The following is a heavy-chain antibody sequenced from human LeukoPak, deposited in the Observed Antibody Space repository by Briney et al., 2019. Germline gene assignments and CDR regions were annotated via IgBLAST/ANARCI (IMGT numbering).Heavy chain of an antibody. CDR1: GYTFISYY. Sequence: ASVKVSCKASGYTFISYYMHWVRQAPGQGLEWMGIINPSGGSTSYAQKFQGRVTMTRDTSTSTVYMELSSLRSEDTAVYYCARDSSHLPETDYFDYWGQGTLVTVSS. V-gene: IGHV1-46*01. CDR2: INPSGGST. CDR3: ARDSSHLPETDYFDY. D-gene: IGHD1-14*01. J-gene: IGHJ4*02.